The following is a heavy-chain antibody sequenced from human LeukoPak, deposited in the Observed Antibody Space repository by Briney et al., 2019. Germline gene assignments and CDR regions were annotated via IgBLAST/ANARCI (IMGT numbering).Heavy chain of an antibody. CDR3: AREEQEGKIDY. CDR1: GFTFSNYA. CDR2: INHSGST. Sequence: GSLRLSCAASGFTFSNYAMRWVRQAPGKGLEWIGEINHSGSTNYNPSLKSRVTVSVDTSKNQFSLRLSSVTAADTAVYYCAREEQEGKIDYWGQGTLVTVSS. J-gene: IGHJ4*02. V-gene: IGHV4-34*01. D-gene: IGHD1-26*01.